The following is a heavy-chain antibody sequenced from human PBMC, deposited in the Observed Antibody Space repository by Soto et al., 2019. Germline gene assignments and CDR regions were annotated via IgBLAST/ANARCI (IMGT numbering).Heavy chain of an antibody. V-gene: IGHV3-21*01. J-gene: IGHJ6*02. Sequence: GGSLRLSCAASGFTFSSYSMNWVRQAPGKGLEWVSSISSSSSYIYYADSVKGRFTISRDNAKNSLYLQMNSLRAEDTAVYYCARDLTRYSSSWSDYYGMDVWGQGTTVTVSS. CDR2: ISSSSSYI. CDR1: GFTFSSYS. D-gene: IGHD6-13*01. CDR3: ARDLTRYSSSWSDYYGMDV.